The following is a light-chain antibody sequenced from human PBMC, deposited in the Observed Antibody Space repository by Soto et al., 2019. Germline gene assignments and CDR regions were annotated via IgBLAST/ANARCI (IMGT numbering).Light chain of an antibody. CDR2: TGS. V-gene: IGKV1-12*01. J-gene: IGKJ5*01. Sequence: STYYRFAFAVDADTITCRASQGIKNWLAWYQQKPGKAPNLLIYTGSSLQSGVPSRFSGSGSGTDFTLTINSLQPEDFATYYCQQYASFTVKFGQGTRLEIK. CDR1: QGIKNW. CDR3: QQYASFTVK.